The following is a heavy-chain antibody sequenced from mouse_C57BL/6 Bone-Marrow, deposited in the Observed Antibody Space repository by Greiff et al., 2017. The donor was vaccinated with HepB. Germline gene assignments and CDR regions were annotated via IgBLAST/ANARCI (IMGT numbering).Heavy chain of an antibody. J-gene: IGHJ2*01. CDR3: ARYGDSSYFDY. D-gene: IGHD1-1*01. Sequence: QVQLQQPGAELVRPGSSVKLSCKASGYTFTSYWMHWVKQRPIQGLEWIGNIDPSDSETHYNQKFKGKATLTADKSSSTAYMELRSLTSEDAAVYFCARYGDSSYFDYWGQGTTLTVSS. CDR1: GYTFTSYW. CDR2: IDPSDSET. V-gene: IGHV1-52*01.